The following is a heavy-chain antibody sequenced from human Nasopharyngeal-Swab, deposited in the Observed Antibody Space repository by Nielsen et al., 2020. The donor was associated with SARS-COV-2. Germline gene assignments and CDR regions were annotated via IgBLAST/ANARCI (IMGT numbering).Heavy chain of an antibody. CDR3: VRDESGAFDI. V-gene: IGHV3-7*01. CDR2: VKQDGGEK. CDR1: GFTFTTYS. Sequence: GESLKISCAASGFTFTTYSMTWVRQAPGQGLEWVANVKQDGGEKFYLDSVKGRFTISRDKAKSSLYLQMTSLRAEDTAVYYCVRDESGAFDIWGQGTMVTVSS. J-gene: IGHJ3*02. D-gene: IGHD3-10*01.